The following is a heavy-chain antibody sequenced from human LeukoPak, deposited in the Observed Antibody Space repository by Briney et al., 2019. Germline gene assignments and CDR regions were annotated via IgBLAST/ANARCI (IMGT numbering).Heavy chain of an antibody. J-gene: IGHJ3*02. D-gene: IGHD5-18*01. CDR1: GFTFSSYA. V-gene: IGHV3-23*01. Sequence: GGSLRLSCAASGFTFSSYAMSWVRQAPGKGLEWVSAISGSGGSTYYADSVKGRFTISRDNAKNSLYLQMNSLRAEDTAVYYCARGISRIQLWHKGRAKDAFDIWGQGTMVTVSS. CDR2: ISGSGGST. CDR3: ARGISRIQLWHKGRAKDAFDI.